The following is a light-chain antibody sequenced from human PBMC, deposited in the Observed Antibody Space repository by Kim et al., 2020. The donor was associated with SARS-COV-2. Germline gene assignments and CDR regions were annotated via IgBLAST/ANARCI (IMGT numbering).Light chain of an antibody. CDR3: QQFNIYPLT. CDR1: QGINSF. Sequence: ASVGDRVTITCRASQGINSFLGWYQQKSGTPPKRLIYDASSLESGVPSRFSGSGSGTDFTLTISSLQPEDFATYYCQQFNIYPLTFGGGTKVDIK. J-gene: IGKJ4*01. CDR2: DAS. V-gene: IGKV1-13*02.